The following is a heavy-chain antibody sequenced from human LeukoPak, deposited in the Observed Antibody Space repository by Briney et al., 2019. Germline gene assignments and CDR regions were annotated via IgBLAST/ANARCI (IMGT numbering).Heavy chain of an antibody. CDR3: TTWSSQFDY. CDR1: GFTFSVTW. CDR2: IQSKTDGGTT. V-gene: IGHV3-15*01. J-gene: IGHJ4*02. D-gene: IGHD6-6*01. Sequence: TGGSLRLSCAASGFTFSVTWMTWVRQAPGRGLECVGFIQSKTDGGTTDSATPVKGRFTVSRDDSKNTLYLQMNSLKTEDTAVYYCTTWSSQFDYWGQGTLVTVSS.